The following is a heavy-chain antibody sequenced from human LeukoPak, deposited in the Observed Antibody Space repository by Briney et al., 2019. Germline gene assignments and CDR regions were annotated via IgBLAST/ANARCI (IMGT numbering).Heavy chain of an antibody. Sequence: PGGSLRLSCAAPGFTVSSNCMSWVRQAPGKGLEWVSVIYSGGSTYYADSVKGRFTISRHNSKNTLYLQMNSLRAEDTAVYYCARDPPGSSGPGGYWSQGTLVTVSS. CDR1: GFTVSSNC. J-gene: IGHJ4*02. V-gene: IGHV3-53*04. CDR2: IYSGGST. D-gene: IGHD5-12*01. CDR3: ARDPPGSSGPGGY.